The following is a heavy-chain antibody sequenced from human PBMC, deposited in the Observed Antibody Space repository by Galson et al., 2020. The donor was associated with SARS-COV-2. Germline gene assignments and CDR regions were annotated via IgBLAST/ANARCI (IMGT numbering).Heavy chain of an antibody. J-gene: IGHJ5*02. V-gene: IGHV4-30-2*01. CDR2: IYHSGST. CDR1: GGSISSGGYS. Sequence: SETLSLTCAVSGGSISSGGYSWSWIRQPPGKGLEWIGYIYHSGSTYYNPSLKSRVTISVDSSKNQFSLKLSSVTAADTAVYYCARSTYDIVGPSWFDPWRQGTLVTVSS. D-gene: IGHD3-9*01. CDR3: ARSTYDIVGPSWFDP.